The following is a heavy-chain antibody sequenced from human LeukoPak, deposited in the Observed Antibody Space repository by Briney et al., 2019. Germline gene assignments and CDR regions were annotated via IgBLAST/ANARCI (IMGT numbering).Heavy chain of an antibody. D-gene: IGHD6-19*01. V-gene: IGHV3-30-3*01. CDR1: GFTFSSYA. Sequence: PGGSLRLSCAASGFTFSSYAMHWVRQAPGKGLEWVAVISYDGNNKCYADSVKGRFTISRDNSKNTLYLQMNSLRAEDTAVYYCARAPPAPIAVAGTFPYYDMDVWGQGTTVTVSS. CDR2: ISYDGNNK. CDR3: ARAPPAPIAVAGTFPYYDMDV. J-gene: IGHJ6*02.